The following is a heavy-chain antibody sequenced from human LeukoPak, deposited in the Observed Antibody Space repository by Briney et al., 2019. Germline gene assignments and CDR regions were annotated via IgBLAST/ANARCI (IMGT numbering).Heavy chain of an antibody. V-gene: IGHV1-2*02. CDR3: ARDRGYSYSGIWYFDL. CDR1: GYTFTGYY. D-gene: IGHD5-18*01. Sequence: ASVKVSCKASGYTFTGYYMHWVRQAPGQGLEWMGWINPNSGGTNYAQKFQGRVTMTRDTSISTAYMELSRLRSDDTAVYYCARDRGYSYSGIWYFDLWGRGTLVTVSS. J-gene: IGHJ2*01. CDR2: INPNSGGT.